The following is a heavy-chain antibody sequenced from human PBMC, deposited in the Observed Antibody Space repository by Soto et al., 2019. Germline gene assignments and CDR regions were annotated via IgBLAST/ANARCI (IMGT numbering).Heavy chain of an antibody. J-gene: IGHJ3*02. CDR2: INAGNGNT. V-gene: IGHV1-3*01. Sequence: QVQLVQSGAEVKKPGASVKGSCKASGYTFTSYAMHWVRQAPGQRLEWMGWINAGNGNTKYSQKFQGRVTITRDTSASTAYMELSSLRSEDTAVYYCARVRLPVQEAFDIWGQGTMVTVSS. CDR1: GYTFTSYA. D-gene: IGHD1-1*01. CDR3: ARVRLPVQEAFDI.